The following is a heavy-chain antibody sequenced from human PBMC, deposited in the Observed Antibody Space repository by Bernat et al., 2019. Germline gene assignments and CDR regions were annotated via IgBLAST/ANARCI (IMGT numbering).Heavy chain of an antibody. CDR3: ARDIAAAGPAGDI. J-gene: IGHJ3*02. CDR1: GYTFTVHY. Sequence: QVQLVQSGAEAKKPGASVTVSCKASGYTFTVHYMHWVRQAPGQGLEWMGWINPNSGGTNYAQEFQGRVTMTLDTSISTAYTELSSLRSDDTAVYYCARDIAAAGPAGDIWGQGTMVTVSS. D-gene: IGHD6-13*01. V-gene: IGHV1-2*02. CDR2: INPNSGGT.